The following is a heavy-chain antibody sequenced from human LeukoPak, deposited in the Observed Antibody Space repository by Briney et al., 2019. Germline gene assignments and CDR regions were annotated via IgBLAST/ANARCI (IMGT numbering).Heavy chain of an antibody. CDR3: ARAGFVLRYFEPIGWFDP. CDR1: GYTFTSYG. CDR2: ISAYNGNT. Sequence: ASVKVSCKASGYTFTSYGISWVRQAPGQGLEWMGWISAYNGNTNYAQKLQGRVTMTTDTSTSTAYMELRSLRPDDTAVYYCARAGFVLRYFEPIGWFDPWGQGTLVTVSS. V-gene: IGHV1-18*01. D-gene: IGHD3-9*01. J-gene: IGHJ5*02.